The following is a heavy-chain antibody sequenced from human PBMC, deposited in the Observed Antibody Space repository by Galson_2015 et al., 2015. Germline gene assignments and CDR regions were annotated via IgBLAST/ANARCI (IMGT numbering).Heavy chain of an antibody. V-gene: IGHV3-21*01. CDR3: ARSPYYYDSSGHDAFDI. Sequence: SLRLSCAASGFTFSSYSMNWVRQAPGKGLEWVSSISSSSSYIYYADSVKGRFTISRDNAKNSLYLQMNSLRAEDTAVYYCARSPYYYDSSGHDAFDIWGQGTMVTVSS. CDR1: GFTFSSYS. CDR2: ISSSSSYI. D-gene: IGHD3-22*01. J-gene: IGHJ3*02.